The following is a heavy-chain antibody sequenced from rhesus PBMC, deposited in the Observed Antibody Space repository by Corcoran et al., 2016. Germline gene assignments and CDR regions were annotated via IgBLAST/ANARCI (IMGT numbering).Heavy chain of an antibody. Sequence: QVKLQQWGEGLVKPSETLSLTCAVYGGSISGYYWSWISQPPGKGLEWIRKNDRNSASTNNHPTLKKRVNISKDAAKNQVSLELSSVTAADTAVYYCARALNWNYYRYWGQGVLVTVSS. CDR2: NDRNSAST. V-gene: IGHV4-73*01. D-gene: IGHD1-26*01. CDR3: ARALNWNYYRY. J-gene: IGHJ4*01. CDR1: GGSISGYY.